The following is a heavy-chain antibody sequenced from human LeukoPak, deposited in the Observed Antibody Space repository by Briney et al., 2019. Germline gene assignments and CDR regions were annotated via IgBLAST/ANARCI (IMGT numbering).Heavy chain of an antibody. Sequence: GGPLRLSCAASGITFSSYWMHWVRQAPGKGLVWVSRINSDGSSTSYADSVKGRFTISRDNAKNSVYLEMNSLRVEDTAIYYCARFTRSASYEVYWGQGTLVTVSS. CDR2: INSDGSST. V-gene: IGHV3-74*01. CDR3: ARFTRSASYEVY. J-gene: IGHJ4*02. CDR1: GITFSSYW. D-gene: IGHD3-10*01.